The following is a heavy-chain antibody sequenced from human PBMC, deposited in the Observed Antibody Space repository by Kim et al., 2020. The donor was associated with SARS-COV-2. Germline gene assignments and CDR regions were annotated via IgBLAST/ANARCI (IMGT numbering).Heavy chain of an antibody. D-gene: IGHD6-19*01. CDR1: GGSISSYY. CDR2: IYYSGST. J-gene: IGHJ4*02. Sequence: SETLSLTCTVSGGSISSYYWSWIRQPPGKGLEWIGYIYYSGSTNYNPSLKSRVTISVDTSKNQFSLKLSSVTAADMAVYYCARGHSSGWFFFGYWGQGTLVTVSS. V-gene: IGHV4-59*01. CDR3: ARGHSSGWFFFGY.